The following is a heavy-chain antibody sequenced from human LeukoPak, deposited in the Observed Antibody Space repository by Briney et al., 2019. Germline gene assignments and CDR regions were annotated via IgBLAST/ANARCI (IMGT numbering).Heavy chain of an antibody. J-gene: IGHJ4*02. CDR3: ARVGIVGATMIDY. CDR2: IYYSGST. Sequence: SKTLSLTCTVSGGSISSSSYYWGWIRQPPGKGLEWIGSIYYSGSTYYNPSLKSRVTISVDTSKNQFPLKLSSVTAADTAVYYCARVGIVGATMIDYWGQGTLVTVSS. CDR1: GGSISSSSYY. D-gene: IGHD1-26*01. V-gene: IGHV4-39*01.